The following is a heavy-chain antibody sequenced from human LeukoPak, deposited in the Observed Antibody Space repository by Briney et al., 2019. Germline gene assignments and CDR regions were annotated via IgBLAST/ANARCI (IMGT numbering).Heavy chain of an antibody. CDR1: GNSITSGGYY. CDR3: ARDVLR. Sequence: PSQTLSLTCTVSGNSITSGGYYWSWIRQRPGKGPEWIGYIYKTGSTYYNPSLKSRVTMSVDTSRNQFSLKLNSVTAADTAVYYCARDVLRWGQGTLVTVSP. V-gene: IGHV4-31*03. J-gene: IGHJ4*02. CDR2: IYKTGST.